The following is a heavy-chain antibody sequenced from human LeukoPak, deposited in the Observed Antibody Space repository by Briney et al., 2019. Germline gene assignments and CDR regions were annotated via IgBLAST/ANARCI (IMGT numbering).Heavy chain of an antibody. CDR2: IYYSGST. D-gene: IGHD3-22*01. J-gene: IGHJ4*02. Sequence: SETLFLTCTVSGGSISSGDYYWSWIRQPPGKGLEWIGYIYYSGSTYYNPSLKSRVTISVDTSKNQFSLKLSSVTAADTAVYYCARVLNYYDSSGYYSYYFDYWGQGTLVTVSS. V-gene: IGHV4-30-4*01. CDR3: ARVLNYYDSSGYYSYYFDY. CDR1: GGSISSGDYY.